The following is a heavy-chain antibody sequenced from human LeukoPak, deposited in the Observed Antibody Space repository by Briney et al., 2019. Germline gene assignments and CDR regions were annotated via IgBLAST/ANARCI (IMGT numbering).Heavy chain of an antibody. D-gene: IGHD2-2*01. Sequence: SETLSLNCAVYGGSFSGYYWCWIRQPPGKGLEWIGEINHSGSTNYNPSLKSRVTISVDTSKNQFSLKLSSVTAADTAVYYCASSLPRKVVPAAMRYYYYGMDVWGKGTTVTVSS. J-gene: IGHJ6*04. V-gene: IGHV4-34*01. CDR2: INHSGST. CDR3: ASSLPRKVVPAAMRYYYYGMDV. CDR1: GGSFSGYY.